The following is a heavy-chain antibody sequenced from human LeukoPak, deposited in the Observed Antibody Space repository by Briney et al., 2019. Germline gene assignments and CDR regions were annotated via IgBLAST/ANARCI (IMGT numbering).Heavy chain of an antibody. CDR1: GFTFSSYW. D-gene: IGHD3-22*01. Sequence: GGSLRLSCAASGFTFSSYWMSWVRQAPGKGLEWVANIKQDGSEKYYVDSVKGRFTISRDNAKNSLYLQMISLRAEDTAVYYCARDGWDYYDSSGYSGASFDIWGQGTMVTVSS. J-gene: IGHJ3*02. CDR3: ARDGWDYYDSSGYSGASFDI. V-gene: IGHV3-7*01. CDR2: IKQDGSEK.